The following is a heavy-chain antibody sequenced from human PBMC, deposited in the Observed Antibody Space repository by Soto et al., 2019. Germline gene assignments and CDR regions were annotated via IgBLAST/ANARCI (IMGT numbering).Heavy chain of an antibody. Sequence: HPGGSLRLSCAASGFTFDDYAMHWVRQAPGKGLEWVSGISWNSGSIGYADSVKGRFTISRDNAKNSLYLQMNSLRAEDTALYYCAKAGGAVAGYIDYWGQGTLVTVSS. CDR3: AKAGGAVAGYIDY. J-gene: IGHJ4*02. D-gene: IGHD6-19*01. CDR2: ISWNSGSI. CDR1: GFTFDDYA. V-gene: IGHV3-9*01.